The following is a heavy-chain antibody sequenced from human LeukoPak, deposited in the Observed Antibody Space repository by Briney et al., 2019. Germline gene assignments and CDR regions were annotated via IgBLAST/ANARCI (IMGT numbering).Heavy chain of an antibody. CDR3: ARPVNRLFLF. D-gene: IGHD2-21*01. CDR1: GFSLSGDW. Sequence: GGSLRLSCVGSGFSLSGDWMTWVRQAPGTGLEWVANIKEDGGETYYVDSVRGRFTISRDNAKNSLHLQMNNLRAEDTAVYFCARPVNRLFLFWGPGTLVTVSS. V-gene: IGHV3-7*01. CDR2: IKEDGGET. J-gene: IGHJ4*02.